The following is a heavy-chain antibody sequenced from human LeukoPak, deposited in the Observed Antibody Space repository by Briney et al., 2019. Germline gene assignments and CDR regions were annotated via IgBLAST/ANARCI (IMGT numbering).Heavy chain of an antibody. CDR1: GYTFTDYY. J-gene: IGHJ4*02. D-gene: IGHD5/OR15-5a*01. CDR3: ATLRALDY. CDR2: VDPEDSET. V-gene: IGHV1-69-2*01. Sequence: ASLKVSCKVSGYTFTDYYMHWVHQAPGKGLEWIGRVDPEDSETIYAEKFQGRFTITAGTSTDTAYMELSSLRSEDTAVYYCATLRALDYWGQGTLVTVSS.